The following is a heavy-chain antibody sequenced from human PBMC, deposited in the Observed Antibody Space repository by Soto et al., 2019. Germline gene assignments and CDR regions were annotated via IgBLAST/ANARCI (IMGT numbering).Heavy chain of an antibody. J-gene: IGHJ4*02. CDR3: EAIGSGYNTFDY. CDR2: ISSSSSTI. CDR1: GFTFSSYS. V-gene: IGHV3-48*02. D-gene: IGHD5-12*01. Sequence: EVQLVESGGGLVQPGGSLRLSCAASGFTFSSYSMNWVRQAPWKGLEWVSYISSSSSTIYYADSVKGRFTISRDNAKNSLYLQLNSLRDEDTAVYYCEAIGSGYNTFDYWGQGTLVTVSS.